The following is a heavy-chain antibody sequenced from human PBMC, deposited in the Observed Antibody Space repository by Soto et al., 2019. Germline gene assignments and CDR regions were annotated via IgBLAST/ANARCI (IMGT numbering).Heavy chain of an antibody. CDR3: AKDGKAVAGFKPYYFDY. CDR2: ISGSGGST. J-gene: IGHJ4*02. V-gene: IGHV3-23*01. D-gene: IGHD6-19*01. Sequence: VQLLESGGGLVQPGGSLRLSCAASGFTFSSYAMSWVRQAPGKGLEWVSAISGSGGSTYYADSVKGRFTISRDNSKNTLYLQMNSLRAEDTAVYYCAKDGKAVAGFKPYYFDYWGQGTLVTVSS. CDR1: GFTFSSYA.